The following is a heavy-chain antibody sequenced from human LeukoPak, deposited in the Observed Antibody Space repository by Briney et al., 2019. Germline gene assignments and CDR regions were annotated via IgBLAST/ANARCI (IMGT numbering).Heavy chain of an antibody. J-gene: IGHJ4*02. D-gene: IGHD3-10*01. CDR1: GGSFSGYS. CDR3: ARGVDYYGI. Sequence: SETLSLTCAVYGGSFSGYSWNWIRQPPVKGLEWIGEINHSGGTNYNPSLKSRVTISVDTSKKQFSLKLSSVTAADTAVYYCARGVDYYGIWGQGALVTVSS. CDR2: INHSGGT. V-gene: IGHV4-34*01.